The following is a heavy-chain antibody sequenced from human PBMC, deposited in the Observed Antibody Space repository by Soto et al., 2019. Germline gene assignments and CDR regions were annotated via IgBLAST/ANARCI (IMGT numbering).Heavy chain of an antibody. CDR3: ARSRGYNHAYSDY. V-gene: IGHV3-48*01. CDR1: GFTLRGYS. CDR2: ISDSDSTI. Sequence: EVQLVESGGGLVQPGGSLRLSCAASGFTLRGYSMNWVRQAPGKGLEWISYISDSDSTIYYADSVRGRFTISRDNAKNSLYLQMNNLRAEDTAVYYCARSRGYNHAYSDYWGQGTLVTVSS. J-gene: IGHJ4*02. D-gene: IGHD5-18*01.